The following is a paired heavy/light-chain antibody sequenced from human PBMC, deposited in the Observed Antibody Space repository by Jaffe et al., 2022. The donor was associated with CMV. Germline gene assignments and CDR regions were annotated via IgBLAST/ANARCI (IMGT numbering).Heavy chain of an antibody. CDR2: ISSSSTYI. Sequence: EVQLVESGGGLVKPGGSLRLSCAASGFTFSSYSMNWVRQAPGKGLEWVSSISSSSTYIYYGDSVKGRFTISRDNAKNSLYLQMNSLRAEDTAVYYCASLQSLNPAINDAFDTWGQGTMVTVSS. CDR1: GFTFSSYS. CDR3: ASLQSLNPAINDAFDT. V-gene: IGHV3-21*01. J-gene: IGHJ3*02.
Light chain of an antibody. J-gene: IGLJ2*01. CDR2: YKSDSDK. Sequence: QAVLTQPSSLSASPGASASLTCTLRSGINVGTYRIYWYQQKPGSPPQYLLRYKSDSDKQQGSGVPSRFSGSKDASANAGILLISGLQSEDEADYYCMIWHSSGVVFGGGTKLTVL. V-gene: IGLV5-45*03. CDR1: SGINVGTYR. CDR3: MIWHSSGVV.